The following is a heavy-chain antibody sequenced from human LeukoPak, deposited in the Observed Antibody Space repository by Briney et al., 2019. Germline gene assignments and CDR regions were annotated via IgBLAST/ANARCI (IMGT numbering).Heavy chain of an antibody. CDR2: IYYSGST. D-gene: IGHD6-6*01. CDR3: ARRSSSSHNPYWFDP. Sequence: SETLSLTSTVSGGSISSSSDYWGWIRQPPGKGLEWIGSIYYSGSTYYNPSLKSRVTISVDTSKNQFSLKLSSVTAADTAVYYCARRSSSSHNPYWFDPWGQGTLVTVSS. V-gene: IGHV4-39*01. J-gene: IGHJ5*02. CDR1: GGSISSSSDY.